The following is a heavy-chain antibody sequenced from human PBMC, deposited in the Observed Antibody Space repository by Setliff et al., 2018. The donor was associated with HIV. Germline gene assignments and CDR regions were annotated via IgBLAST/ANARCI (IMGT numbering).Heavy chain of an antibody. D-gene: IGHD5-18*01. CDR2: MWYDGSKK. V-gene: IGHV3-30*02. CDR3: AKARVDTAMDSYFDY. CDR1: GFSFSQYG. Sequence: PGGSLRLSCAASGFSFSQYGMHWVRQAPGKGLQWVAVMWYDGSKKYYADSVKGRFTISRDNSKNTLYLQMNSLRAEDTAVYYCAKARVDTAMDSYFDYWGQGTLVTVSS. J-gene: IGHJ4*02.